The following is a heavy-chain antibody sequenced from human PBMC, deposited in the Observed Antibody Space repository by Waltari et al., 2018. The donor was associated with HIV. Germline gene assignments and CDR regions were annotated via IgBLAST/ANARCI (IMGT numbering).Heavy chain of an antibody. V-gene: IGHV1-18*01. Sequence: QVQLVQSGAEVKKPGASVKASCKASGYTFTSYGISWVRQAPGQGLGWMGWISVYNGHTNYAQKLQGRVTMTTDTSTSTAYMELRSLRSDDTAVYYCARGAAGYYYYVMDVWGQGTTVTVSS. CDR2: ISVYNGHT. D-gene: IGHD6-13*01. J-gene: IGHJ6*02. CDR3: ARGAAGYYYYVMDV. CDR1: GYTFTSYG.